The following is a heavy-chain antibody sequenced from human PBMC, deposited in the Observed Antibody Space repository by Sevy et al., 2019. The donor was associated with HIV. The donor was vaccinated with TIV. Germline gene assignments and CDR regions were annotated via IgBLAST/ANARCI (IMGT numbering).Heavy chain of an antibody. Sequence: GGSLRLSCAASAFIFSSFGMHWVRQAPGKGLEWVTFIRYDGSTKYYVESVKGRFTISRDNSKNILYLQMNSLRPEDTAVYYCAKGLGMVQGALLSDDVWGQGTMVTVSS. J-gene: IGHJ3*01. D-gene: IGHD3-10*01. CDR1: AFIFSSFG. CDR2: IRYDGSTK. CDR3: AKGLGMVQGALLSDDV. V-gene: IGHV3-30*02.